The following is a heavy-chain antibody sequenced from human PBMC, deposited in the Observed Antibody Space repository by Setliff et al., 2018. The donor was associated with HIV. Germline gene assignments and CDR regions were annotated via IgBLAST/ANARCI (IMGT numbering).Heavy chain of an antibody. CDR3: ARGQKAAYYYDSSGVRGFDP. CDR1: GGSISSGSYY. V-gene: IGHV4-39*07. D-gene: IGHD3-22*01. J-gene: IGHJ5*02. CDR2: INHSGST. Sequence: SETLSLTCTVSGGSISSGSYYWSWIRQPPGKGLEWIGEINHSGSTNYNPSLKSRVTISVDTSKNQLSLKLSSVTAADTAVYYCARGQKAAYYYDSSGVRGFDPWGQGTLVTVSS.